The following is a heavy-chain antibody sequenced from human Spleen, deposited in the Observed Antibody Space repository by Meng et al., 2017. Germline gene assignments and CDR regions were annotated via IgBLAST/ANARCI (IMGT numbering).Heavy chain of an antibody. V-gene: IGHV4-34*01. CDR2: IKHSGST. CDR3: ARGPITETHDFDS. Sequence: QVPLDKWGAGLLKPSETLPLTCAVYGGSLSGYYWSWIRQPPGRGLEWIGQIKHSGSTIYNPSLKSRVTISLDTSNNHFSLKLNSVTAADTAVYFCARGPITETHDFDSWGQGTLVTVSS. D-gene: IGHD4-17*01. CDR1: GGSLSGYY. J-gene: IGHJ4*02.